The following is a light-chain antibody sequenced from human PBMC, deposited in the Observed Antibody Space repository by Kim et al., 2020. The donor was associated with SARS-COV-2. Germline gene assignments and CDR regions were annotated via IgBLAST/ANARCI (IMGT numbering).Light chain of an antibody. V-gene: IGKV3-20*01. CDR3: QQYARLPNT. Sequence: SLSPGDRATLPCRASQSVSGYFAWYQQGPGQAPSLVIYDASTRASGIPDRFSGSGSGTNFTLVISRLEPEDFAVYYCQQYARLPNTFGQGTKLEI. J-gene: IGKJ2*01. CDR1: QSVSGY. CDR2: DAS.